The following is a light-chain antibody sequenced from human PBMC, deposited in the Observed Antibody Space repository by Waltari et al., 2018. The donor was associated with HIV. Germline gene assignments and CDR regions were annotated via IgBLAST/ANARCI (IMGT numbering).Light chain of an antibody. Sequence: DIQITQSPSTLSASVGDRVTITCLASQSISSWLAWYQQKPGKAPKLLVYKASSLESGVPSRFSGSGSGTEFTLTISSLQPDDFATYYCQQYNSFWTFGQGTKVEIK. CDR3: QQYNSFWT. CDR1: QSISSW. J-gene: IGKJ1*01. V-gene: IGKV1-5*03. CDR2: KAS.